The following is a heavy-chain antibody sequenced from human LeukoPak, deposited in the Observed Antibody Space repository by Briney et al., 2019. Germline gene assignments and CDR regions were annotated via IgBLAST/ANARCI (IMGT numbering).Heavy chain of an antibody. CDR2: IYHSGGT. V-gene: IGHV4-38-2*02. CDR3: AREGTFYYFDY. CDR1: GYSISSGYY. D-gene: IGHD1-14*01. Sequence: SETLSLTCTVSGYSISSGYYWGWIRQPPGKGLEWIGSIYHSGGTYYNPSLKSRVTISVDTSKNQFSLKLSSVTAADTAVYYCAREGTFYYFDYWGQGTLVTVSS. J-gene: IGHJ4*02.